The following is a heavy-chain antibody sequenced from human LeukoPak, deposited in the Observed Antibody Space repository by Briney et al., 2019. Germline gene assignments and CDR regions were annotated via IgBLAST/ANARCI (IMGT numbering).Heavy chain of an antibody. CDR1: GFTFSSYS. D-gene: IGHD5-18*01. CDR3: ARDGYSYGYDD. J-gene: IGHJ4*02. V-gene: IGHV3-21*01. Sequence: PGGSLRLSCAASGFTFSSYSMSWVRQAPGKGLEWVSSISSNSNYIYYADSVKGRFTISRDNAKNSLYLQMNSLRAEDTAVYYCARDGYSYGYDDWGQGTLVTVSS. CDR2: ISSNSNYI.